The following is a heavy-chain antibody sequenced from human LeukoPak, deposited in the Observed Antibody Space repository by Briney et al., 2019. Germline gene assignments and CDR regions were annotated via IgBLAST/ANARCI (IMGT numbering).Heavy chain of an antibody. V-gene: IGHV1-46*01. CDR2: INPSGGST. D-gene: IGHD3-3*01. J-gene: IGHJ6*03. Sequence: ASVKVSCKASGYTFTSYYMHWVRQAPGQGLEWMGIINPSGGSTSYAQKFQGRVTMTRDTSTSTVYMELSSLRSEDTAVYYCARDRYDFWSGYYSYYYYYMDVWCKGTTVTVSS. CDR1: GYTFTSYY. CDR3: ARDRYDFWSGYYSYYYYYMDV.